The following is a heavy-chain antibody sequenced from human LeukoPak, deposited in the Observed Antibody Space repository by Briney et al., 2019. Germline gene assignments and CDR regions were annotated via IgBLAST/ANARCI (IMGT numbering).Heavy chain of an antibody. CDR2: INPNSGGT. V-gene: IGHV1-2*02. J-gene: IGHJ4*02. Sequence: ASVKVSCKASGYTFTGYYMHWVRQAPGQGLEWMGWINPNSGGTNYAQKFQGRVTMTRDTSISTAYMELSRLRSDDTAVYYCAREYYYDSSGYYLAGYFDYWGQGTLVTVSS. CDR1: GYTFTGYY. CDR3: AREYYYDSSGYYLAGYFDY. D-gene: IGHD3-22*01.